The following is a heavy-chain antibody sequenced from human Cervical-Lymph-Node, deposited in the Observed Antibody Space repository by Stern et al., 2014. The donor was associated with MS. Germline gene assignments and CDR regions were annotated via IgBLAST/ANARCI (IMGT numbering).Heavy chain of an antibody. CDR2: INPRGGST. CDR3: ARAPARPIYYYYGMDV. Sequence: QVQLVESGAEVKKPGASVKVSCKASGYTFTSYYMHWVRQAPGQGLEWMGIINPRGGSTSYAQKFQGRVTMTRDTSTSTVYMELSSLRSEDTAVYYCARAPARPIYYYYGMDVWGQGTTVTVSS. J-gene: IGHJ6*02. V-gene: IGHV1-46*01. D-gene: IGHD6-6*01. CDR1: GYTFTSYY.